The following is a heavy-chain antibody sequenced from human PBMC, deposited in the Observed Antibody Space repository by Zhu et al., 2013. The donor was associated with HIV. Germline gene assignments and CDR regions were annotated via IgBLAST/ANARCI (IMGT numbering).Heavy chain of an antibody. V-gene: IGHV1-2*02. CDR1: GYPFTDHH. D-gene: IGHD3-3*01. CDR3: GRPGTLGISIFGDAMDV. J-gene: IGHJ6*02. CDR2: ISPKSGGI. Sequence: QERLVQSGPELKKPGASVRVSCKTSGYPFTDHHLHWFRLAPGQGLEWMGYISPKSGGINYAPDFKSRVTMTRDTSTSTVYMELSSLRSEDTAVYYCGRPGTLGISIFGDAMDVWGQGTTVTVSS.